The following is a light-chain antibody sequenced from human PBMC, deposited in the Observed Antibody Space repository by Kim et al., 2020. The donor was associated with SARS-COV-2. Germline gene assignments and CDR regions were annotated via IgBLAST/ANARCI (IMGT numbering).Light chain of an antibody. Sequence: GSPGERSTLSCRASQSVSSNLAWYQQKPGQAPRLLVYGASTRATGIPARFSGSGSGTDFTLTISSLQSEDFAVYYCQQYNNWPLTFGGGTKVDIK. V-gene: IGKV3-15*01. CDR2: GAS. CDR1: QSVSSN. J-gene: IGKJ4*01. CDR3: QQYNNWPLT.